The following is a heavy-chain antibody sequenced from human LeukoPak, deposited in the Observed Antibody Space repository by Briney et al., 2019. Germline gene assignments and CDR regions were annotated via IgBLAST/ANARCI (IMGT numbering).Heavy chain of an antibody. J-gene: IGHJ4*02. CDR2: ISSSGSTI. Sequence: GGSLRLSCAASGFTFSSYEMNWVRQAPGKGLEWVSYISSSGSTIYYADSVKGRFTISRDNAKNSLYLQMNSLRAEDTAVYYCASGMYYYDSSGYFDYWGQGDLVTVSS. V-gene: IGHV3-48*03. CDR1: GFTFSSYE. D-gene: IGHD3-22*01. CDR3: ASGMYYYDSSGYFDY.